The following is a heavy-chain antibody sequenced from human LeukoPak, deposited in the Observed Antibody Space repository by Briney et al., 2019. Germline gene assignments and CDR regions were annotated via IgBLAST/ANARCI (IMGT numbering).Heavy chain of an antibody. Sequence: GGSLRLSCVTSGFRFSSYVMSWVRQAPGKGLEYVSSIDGTDGGSYYAESVKGRFTISRDNSKNTLFLQMNSPRVEDTAVYYCARVDAGNYDYWGQGTLLTVSS. V-gene: IGHV3-23*01. CDR2: IDGTDGGS. J-gene: IGHJ4*02. D-gene: IGHD1-26*01. CDR3: ARVDAGNYDY. CDR1: GFRFSSYV.